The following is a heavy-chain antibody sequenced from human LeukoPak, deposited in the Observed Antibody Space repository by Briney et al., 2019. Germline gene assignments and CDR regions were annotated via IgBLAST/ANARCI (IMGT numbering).Heavy chain of an antibody. V-gene: IGHV1-69*05. D-gene: IGHD1-1*01. CDR2: IIPIFGTA. CDR1: GGTFSSYA. Sequence: ASVKVSCKASGGTFSSYAISWVRQAPGQGLEWMGGIIPIFGTANYAQKFQGRVTITTDESTSTAYMELSSLRSEDTAVYYCARSGTTGTRYYYYYYMDVWGKGTTVTVSS. J-gene: IGHJ6*03. CDR3: ARSGTTGTRYYYYYYMDV.